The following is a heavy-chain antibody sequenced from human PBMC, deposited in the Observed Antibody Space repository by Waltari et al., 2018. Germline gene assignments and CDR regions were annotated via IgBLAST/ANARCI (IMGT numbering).Heavy chain of an antibody. CDR3: ARGGYSYGYGTNWFDP. CDR2: IIPSLGIA. CDR1: GGTFSSYA. Sequence: QVQLVQSGAEVKKPGSSVKVSCKASGGTFSSYAISWVRQAPGQGLEGMGGIIPSLGIANYAQKCQGRGTITADESTSTAYMELSSLRSEDTAVYYCARGGYSYGYGTNWFDPWGQGTLVTVSS. V-gene: IGHV1-69*04. D-gene: IGHD5-18*01. J-gene: IGHJ5*02.